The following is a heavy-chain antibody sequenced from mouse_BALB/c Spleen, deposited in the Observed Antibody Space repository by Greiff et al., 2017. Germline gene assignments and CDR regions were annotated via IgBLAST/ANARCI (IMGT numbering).Heavy chain of an antibody. CDR1: GFNIKDTY. J-gene: IGHJ2*01. CDR2: IDPANGNT. V-gene: IGHV14-3*02. Sequence: EVKLVESGAELVKPGASVKLSCTASGFNIKDTYMHWVKQRPEQGLEWIGRIDPANGNTKYDPKFQGKATITADTSSNTAYLQLSSLTSEDTAVYYCARGRSYYFDYWGQGTTLTVSS. CDR3: ARGRSYYFDY.